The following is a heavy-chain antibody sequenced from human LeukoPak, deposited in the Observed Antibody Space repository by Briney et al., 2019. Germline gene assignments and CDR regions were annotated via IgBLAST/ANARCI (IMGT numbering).Heavy chain of an antibody. CDR1: GGDITTSIRSIGSYY. Sequence: SETLSLTRSVSGGDITTSIRSIGSYYWSWLRQPPGRGLEWISYIYDSGSANYNPSLKSRVTISVDMPKNHFSLKLTSVTAADTAIYYCARAPYYYDSGGYWSKPRYFDYWGQGIPVTVSS. CDR2: IYDSGSA. J-gene: IGHJ4*02. CDR3: ARAPYYYDSGGYWSKPRYFDY. V-gene: IGHV4-61*03. D-gene: IGHD3-22*01.